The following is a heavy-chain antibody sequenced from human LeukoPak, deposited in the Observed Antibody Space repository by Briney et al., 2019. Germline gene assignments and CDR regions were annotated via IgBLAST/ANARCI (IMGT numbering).Heavy chain of an antibody. CDR3: ARIWSGYYIVNFYYYYYGMDV. D-gene: IGHD3-3*01. CDR1: GGTFSSYD. CDR2: MNPNSGNT. V-gene: IGHV1-8*02. J-gene: IGHJ6*02. Sequence: ASVKVSCKASGGTFSSYDINWVRQATGQGLEWMGWMNPNSGNTGYAQKFQGRVTMTRNTSISTAYMELSSLGSEDTAVYYCARIWSGYYIVNFYYYYYGMDVWGQGTTVTVSS.